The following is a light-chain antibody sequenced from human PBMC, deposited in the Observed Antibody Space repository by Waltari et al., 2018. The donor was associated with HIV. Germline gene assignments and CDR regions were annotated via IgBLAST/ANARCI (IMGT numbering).Light chain of an antibody. CDR2: GNY. CDR1: TSNIGIKT. Sequence: QSVVTQPPSVSGTPGQTVTISCSGSTSNIGIKTVNWYQHLPGTAPKRLIYGNYQRPSGVPDRFSASKSSTSASLAISGLQAEDEADYYCASWDASLNGWVFGGGTKLTVL. V-gene: IGLV1-44*01. J-gene: IGLJ3*02. CDR3: ASWDASLNGWV.